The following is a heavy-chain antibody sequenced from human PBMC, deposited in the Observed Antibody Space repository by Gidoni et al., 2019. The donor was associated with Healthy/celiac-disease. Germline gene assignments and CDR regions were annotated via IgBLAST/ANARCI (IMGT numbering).Heavy chain of an antibody. CDR2: IYYSWST. V-gene: IGHV4-39*01. CDR1: GGSISSSSSY. D-gene: IGHD2-2*01. J-gene: IGHJ3*02. CDR3: ARRRSCSSTSCKIRPRSDAFDI. Sequence: QLQLQESGPGLVKPSETLSLTCTVSGGSISSSSSYWGWIRQPPGKGLEWIGSIYYSWSTYYNPSLKSRVTISVDTSKNQFSLKLSSVTAADTAVYYCARRRSCSSTSCKIRPRSDAFDIWGQGTMVTVSS.